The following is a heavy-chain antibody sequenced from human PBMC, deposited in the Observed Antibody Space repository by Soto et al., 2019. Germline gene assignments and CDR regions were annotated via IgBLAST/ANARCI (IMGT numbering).Heavy chain of an antibody. V-gene: IGHV1-69*06. Sequence: QVQLVQSGTEVKKPGSSVRVSCKVSGGSFSDYAITWVRQAPGQGLEWMGGIIPKFPTGEYAKKYQGTVKITAGKYTSTVYLEVSSLRHEDTAVYYCARDGVRGGWYYFDLWGQGTQVSVSS. J-gene: IGHJ4*02. CDR3: ARDGVRGGWYYFDL. CDR1: GGSFSDYA. CDR2: IIPKFPTG. D-gene: IGHD6-19*01.